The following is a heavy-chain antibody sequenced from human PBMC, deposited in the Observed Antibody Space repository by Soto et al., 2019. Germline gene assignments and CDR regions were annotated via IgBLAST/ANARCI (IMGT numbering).Heavy chain of an antibody. V-gene: IGHV3-48*02. J-gene: IGHJ4*02. CDR3: AREEYYDYVWGSYRSSRGYFDY. Sequence: EVQLVESGGGLVQPGGSLRLSCAASGFTFSSYSMNWVRQAPGKGLEWVSYISSSSSTIYYADSVKGRFTISRDNAKNSLYLQMNSLRDEDTAVYYCAREEYYDYVWGSYRSSRGYFDYWGQGTLVTVSS. CDR2: ISSSSSTI. CDR1: GFTFSSYS. D-gene: IGHD3-16*02.